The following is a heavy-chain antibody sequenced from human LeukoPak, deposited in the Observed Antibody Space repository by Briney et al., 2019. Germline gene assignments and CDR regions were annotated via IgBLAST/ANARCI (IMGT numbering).Heavy chain of an antibody. V-gene: IGHV3-23*01. CDR1: GFTFSKYS. D-gene: IGHD3-16*01. CDR2: ISDSGDSA. Sequence: GGSLRLSCAASGFTFSKYSMIWVRQPPGKGLEWVSSISDSGDSAHYADSVKGRFTMSRDDAKNTMYLQMNTLRAEDTAVYYCAKGYRGYFWGSSVYTGTFYFDYWGQGILDSVSS. J-gene: IGHJ4*02. CDR3: AKGYRGYFWGSSVYTGTFYFDY.